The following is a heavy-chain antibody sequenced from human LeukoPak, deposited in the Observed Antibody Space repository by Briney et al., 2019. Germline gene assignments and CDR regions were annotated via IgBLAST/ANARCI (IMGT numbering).Heavy chain of an antibody. Sequence: GGSLRLSCAASGFTFSSYAMNWVRQAPGKGLEWVSYISSSGSTIYYADSVKGRFTISRDNAKNSLYLQMNSPRAEDTAVYYCARDLGVVVPAAMRQHWFDPWGQGTLVTVSS. CDR1: GFTFSSYA. J-gene: IGHJ5*02. CDR2: ISSSGSTI. V-gene: IGHV3-48*04. D-gene: IGHD2-2*01. CDR3: ARDLGVVVPAAMRQHWFDP.